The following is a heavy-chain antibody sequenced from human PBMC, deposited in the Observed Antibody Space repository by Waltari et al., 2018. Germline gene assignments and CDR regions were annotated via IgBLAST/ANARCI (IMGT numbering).Heavy chain of an antibody. V-gene: IGHV1-69-2*01. CDR2: FDPQDVEK. Sequence: EVQLVQSGAEVKKPGATVKISCKVSGYTFTDYYIHWVQQAPGKGLEWMGLFDPQDVEKRYAEKFHCIVTITSDTSKYTSYMELSSLRCEYTAVYYCATLDEDGDQDFDYWGQGTLVTVSS. J-gene: IGHJ4*02. CDR3: ATLDEDGDQDFDY. D-gene: IGHD4-17*01. CDR1: GYTFTDYY.